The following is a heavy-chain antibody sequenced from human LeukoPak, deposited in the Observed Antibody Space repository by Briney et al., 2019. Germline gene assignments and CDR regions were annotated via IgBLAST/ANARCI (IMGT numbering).Heavy chain of an antibody. V-gene: IGHV3-9*01. CDR1: GFTFDDYA. J-gene: IGHJ4*02. Sequence: GGSLRLSCAASGFTFDDYAMHWVRQAPGKGLEGVSGISWNSGSIGYADSVKGRFTLSRDNAKNSLYLQMNSLRAEDTALYYCAKDIRGGDYYDSSGYYSTGGLDYWGQGTLVTVSS. D-gene: IGHD3-22*01. CDR3: AKDIRGGDYYDSSGYYSTGGLDY. CDR2: ISWNSGSI.